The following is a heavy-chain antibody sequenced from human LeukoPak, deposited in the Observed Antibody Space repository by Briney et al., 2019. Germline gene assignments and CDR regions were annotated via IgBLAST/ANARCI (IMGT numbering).Heavy chain of an antibody. V-gene: IGHV1-3*01. D-gene: IGHD3-3*01. Sequence: ASVKVSCKASGYTFTSYAMHWVRQAPGQRLEWMGWINAGNGNTKYSQKFQGRVTMTRDTSTSTVYMELSSLRSEDTAVYYCARALLDYTLGTYYYYGMDVWGQGTTVTVSS. J-gene: IGHJ6*02. CDR2: INAGNGNT. CDR1: GYTFTSYA. CDR3: ARALLDYTLGTYYYYGMDV.